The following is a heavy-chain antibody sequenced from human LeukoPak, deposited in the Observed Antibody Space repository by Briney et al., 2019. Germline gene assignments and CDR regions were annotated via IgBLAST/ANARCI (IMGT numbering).Heavy chain of an antibody. D-gene: IGHD3-22*01. Sequence: SETLSLTCTVSGDSISNYYWSWIRQTPGKGLEWIGYIHTNGSTYYNPSLKSRVTISVDTSKNQFSLKLSSVTAADTAVYFCARGYYDTSAYSNPFDFWGQGTLVTVSS. V-gene: IGHV4-4*09. CDR3: ARGYYDTSAYSNPFDF. J-gene: IGHJ4*02. CDR1: GDSISNYY. CDR2: IHTNGST.